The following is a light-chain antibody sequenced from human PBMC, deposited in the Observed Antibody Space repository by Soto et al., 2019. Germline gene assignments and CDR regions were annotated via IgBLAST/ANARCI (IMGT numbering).Light chain of an antibody. Sequence: EIVMTQSPATLSVSPGERATLSCRASQSVSSNLAWYQQKPGQAPRLLIYGASTRATGIPVRFSGSGSGTEFTLTISSLQSEDFAVYYCQQSNNWPLTFGGGTKVDIK. CDR2: GAS. V-gene: IGKV3-15*01. CDR1: QSVSSN. J-gene: IGKJ4*01. CDR3: QQSNNWPLT.